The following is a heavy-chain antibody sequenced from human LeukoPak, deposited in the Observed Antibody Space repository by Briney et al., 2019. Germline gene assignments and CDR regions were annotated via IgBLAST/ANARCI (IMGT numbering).Heavy chain of an antibody. V-gene: IGHV3-15*01. D-gene: IGHD5-24*01. CDR1: GFTFSKYA. CDR2: IKSRFDGGTT. CDR3: TRMGRYDS. J-gene: IGHJ4*02. Sequence: GGSLRLSCAASGFTFSKYAMSWVRRAPGKGLEWVGLIKSRFDGGTTDYAAPVTGRFSISRDESINTLYLQMNSLKTEDTAVYYCTRMGRYDSWGQGTLVTVSS.